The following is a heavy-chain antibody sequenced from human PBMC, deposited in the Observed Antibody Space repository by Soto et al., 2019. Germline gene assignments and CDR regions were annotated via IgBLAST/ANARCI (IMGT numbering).Heavy chain of an antibody. J-gene: IGHJ6*02. CDR3: PQDRRPNYYYGMDV. CDR1: GFTFSSYG. CDR2: ISYDGSNK. Sequence: QVQLVESGGGVVQPGRSLRLSCAASGFTFSSYGMHWVRQAPGNGLERVAVISYDGSNKYYADSVRVRFTISRDTSKHTLYLKMNILRAEDTAVYYCPQDRRPNYYYGMDVWCQGTTVTVSS. V-gene: IGHV3-30*18. D-gene: IGHD6-25*01.